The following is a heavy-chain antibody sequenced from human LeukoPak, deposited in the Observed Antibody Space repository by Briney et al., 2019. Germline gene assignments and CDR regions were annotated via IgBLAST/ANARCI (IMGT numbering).Heavy chain of an antibody. J-gene: IGHJ5*02. CDR2: ISSSSSTI. D-gene: IGHD2-2*01. V-gene: IGHV3-48*04. CDR1: GFTFSSYS. Sequence: GGSLRLSCAASGFTFSSYSMNWVRQAPGKGLEWVSYISSSSSTIYYADPVKGRFTISRDNAKNSLYLQMNSLRAEDTAVYYCARGGIVVVPTEGSWFDPWGQGTLVTVSS. CDR3: ARGGIVVVPTEGSWFDP.